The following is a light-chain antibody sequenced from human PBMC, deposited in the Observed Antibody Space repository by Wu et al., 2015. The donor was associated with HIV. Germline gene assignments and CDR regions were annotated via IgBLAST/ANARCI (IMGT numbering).Light chain of an antibody. CDR2: DIY. CDR1: QSISAY. J-gene: IGKJ4*01. Sequence: EIVLTQSPATLSLSPGERATLSCRASQSISAYLAWYQQKPGQAPRLLIYDIYNRATGIPPRFSGSGSGTDFTLTISSLEPEDFAVYYCQQRSNWPPLTFGGGTKVEIK. V-gene: IGKV3-11*01. CDR3: QQRSNWPPLT.